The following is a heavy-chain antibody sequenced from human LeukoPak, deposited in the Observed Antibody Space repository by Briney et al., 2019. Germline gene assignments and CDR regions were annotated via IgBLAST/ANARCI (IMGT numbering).Heavy chain of an antibody. V-gene: IGHV4-59*01. J-gene: IGHJ2*01. Sequence: SETLSLTCTVSGGSMSSYYWSWIRQPPGKGLEWIGYIYYSGSTNYNPSLKSRVTISVDTSKNQFSLKLTSVTAADTAVYYCARAGTNYYFDLWGRGTLVTVSS. D-gene: IGHD1-26*01. CDR1: GGSMSSYY. CDR2: IYYSGST. CDR3: ARAGTNYYFDL.